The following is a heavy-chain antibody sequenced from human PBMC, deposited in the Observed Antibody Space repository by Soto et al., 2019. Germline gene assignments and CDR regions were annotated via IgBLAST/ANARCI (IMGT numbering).Heavy chain of an antibody. D-gene: IGHD5-12*01. J-gene: IGHJ4*02. CDR3: ASQRYSGSRALDY. V-gene: IGHV4-34*01. Sequence: SETLSLTCAVYGGSFSGYYWSWIRQPPGKGLEWIGEINHSGSTNYNPSLKSRVTISVDTSKNQFSLKLSSVTAADTAVYYCASQRYSGSRALDYWGQGTLVTVSS. CDR1: GGSFSGYY. CDR2: INHSGST.